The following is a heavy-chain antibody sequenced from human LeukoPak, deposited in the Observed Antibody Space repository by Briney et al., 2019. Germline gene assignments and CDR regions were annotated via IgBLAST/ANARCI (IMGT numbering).Heavy chain of an antibody. V-gene: IGHV4-34*01. CDR3: ARVARYYDSSGYYYGAAFDI. D-gene: IGHD3-22*01. J-gene: IGHJ3*02. CDR1: GGSFSGYY. Sequence: SETLSLTCAVYGGSFSGYYWSWIRQPPGKGLEWIGEINHSGSTNYNPSLKSRVTISVDTSKNQLSLKLSSVTAADTAVYYCARVARYYDSSGYYYGAAFDIWGQGTMVTVSS. CDR2: INHSGST.